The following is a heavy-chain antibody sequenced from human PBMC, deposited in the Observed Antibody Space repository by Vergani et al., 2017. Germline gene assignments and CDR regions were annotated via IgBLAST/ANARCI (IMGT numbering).Heavy chain of an antibody. V-gene: IGHV3-30*02. CDR2: IRYDGSNT. CDR1: GFTFSNYG. D-gene: IGHD6-19*01. CDR3: ARDTVTGSRYFDY. J-gene: IGHJ4*02. Sequence: QVQLVESGGGVVQPGGSLRLSCGASGFTFSNYGMHWVRQAPGKGLEWVTFIRYDGSNTYYADSVKGRFTISRDNSKNTLFLQMNSLRPEDTAVYYCARDTVTGSRYFDYWGQGTRVTVSS.